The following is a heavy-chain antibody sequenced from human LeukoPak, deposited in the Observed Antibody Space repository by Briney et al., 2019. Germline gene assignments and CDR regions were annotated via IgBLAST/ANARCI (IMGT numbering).Heavy chain of an antibody. CDR1: GFTFSSYG. V-gene: IGHV3-33*06. Sequence: TGGSLRLSCAASGFTFSSYGMHWVRQAPGKGLEWVAVIWYDGSNKYYADSVKGRFTISRDNSKNTLHLQMNSLRAEDSAVYYCAKGYSSSWYRYYYYYMDVWGKGTTVTVSS. D-gene: IGHD6-13*01. CDR3: AKGYSSSWYRYYYYYMDV. CDR2: IWYDGSNK. J-gene: IGHJ6*03.